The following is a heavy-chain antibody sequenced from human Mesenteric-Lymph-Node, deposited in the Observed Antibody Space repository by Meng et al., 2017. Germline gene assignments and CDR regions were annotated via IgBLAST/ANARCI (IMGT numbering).Heavy chain of an antibody. CDR2: ISSSSSYI. D-gene: IGHD3-22*01. CDR3: ARQPEYYYDSSGPTRGLDY. Sequence: GESLKISCAASGFTFSSYWMHWVRQAPGKGLEWVSSISSSSSYIYYADSVKGRFTISRDNAKNSLYLQMNSLRAEDTAVYYCARQPEYYYDSSGPTRGLDYWGQGTLVTVSS. V-gene: IGHV3-21*01. J-gene: IGHJ4*02. CDR1: GFTFSSYW.